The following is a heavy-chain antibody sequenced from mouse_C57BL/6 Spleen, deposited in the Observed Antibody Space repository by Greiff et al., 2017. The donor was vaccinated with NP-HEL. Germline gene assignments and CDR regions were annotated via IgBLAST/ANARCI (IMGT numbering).Heavy chain of an antibody. CDR2: ISSGSSTI. J-gene: IGHJ2*01. CDR3: ARIDWEGHFDY. CDR1: GFTFSDYG. D-gene: IGHD4-1*01. Sequence: VQLKESGGGLVKPGGSLKLSCAASGFTFSDYGMHWVRQAPEKGLEWVAYISSGSSTIYYADTVKGRFTISRDNAKNTLFLQMTSLRSEDTAMYYCARIDWEGHFDYWGQGTTLTVSS. V-gene: IGHV5-17*01.